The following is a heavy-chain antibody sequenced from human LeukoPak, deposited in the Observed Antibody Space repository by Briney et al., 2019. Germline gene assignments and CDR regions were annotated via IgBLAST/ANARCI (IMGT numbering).Heavy chain of an antibody. J-gene: IGHJ4*02. CDR3: AKAGIGVVGYFDY. CDR1: GFPFSSCA. D-gene: IGHD6-19*01. Sequence: GGSLRLSCAASGFPFSSCAMSWARQAPGKGLEWVSAIRGSGGGTYYADSVKGRFTISRDNSKNTLYLQMNSLRDEDTALYYCAKAGIGVVGYFDYWGQGTLVTVSS. CDR2: IRGSGGGT. V-gene: IGHV3-23*01.